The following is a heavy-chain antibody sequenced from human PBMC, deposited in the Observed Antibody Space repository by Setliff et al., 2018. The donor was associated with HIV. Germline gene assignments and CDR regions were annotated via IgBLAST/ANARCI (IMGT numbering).Heavy chain of an antibody. Sequence: SETLSLTCTVSGGSISSYYWSWIRQPPGKGLEWIGYIYTSGSTNYNPSLKSRVTISVDTSKNQFSLKLSSVTAADTAVYYCARCVTYYNFWSGYWGYYYYMDVWGKGTTVTVSS. V-gene: IGHV4-4*08. CDR2: IYTSGST. CDR3: ARCVTYYNFWSGYWGYYYYMDV. J-gene: IGHJ6*03. D-gene: IGHD3-3*01. CDR1: GGSISSYY.